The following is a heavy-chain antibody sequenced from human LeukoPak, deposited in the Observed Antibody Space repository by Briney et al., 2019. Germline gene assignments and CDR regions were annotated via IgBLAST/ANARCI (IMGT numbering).Heavy chain of an antibody. CDR3: ARRYYYGSGSNLYYFDY. D-gene: IGHD3-10*01. CDR1: GXGFTSYW. Sequence: GESLKISCKGSGXGFTSYWIGWVRQMPGKGLEWMGIIYPGDSDTRYSPSFQGQVTISADKSISTAYLQWSSLKASDTAMYYCARRYYYGSGSNLYYFDYWGQGTLVTVSS. J-gene: IGHJ4*02. V-gene: IGHV5-51*01. CDR2: IYPGDSDT.